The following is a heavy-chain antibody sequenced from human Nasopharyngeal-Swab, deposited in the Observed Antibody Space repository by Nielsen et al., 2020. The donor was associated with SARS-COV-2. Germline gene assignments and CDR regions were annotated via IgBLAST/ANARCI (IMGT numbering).Heavy chain of an antibody. CDR3: AKEPFYDFWSGYYWDY. D-gene: IGHD3-3*01. Sequence: WIRQPPGKGLEWVSAISGSGGSTYYADSVKDRFTISRDNSKNTLYLQMNSLRAEDTAVYYCAKEPFYDFWSGYYWDYWGQGTLVTVSS. J-gene: IGHJ4*02. CDR2: ISGSGGST. V-gene: IGHV3-23*01.